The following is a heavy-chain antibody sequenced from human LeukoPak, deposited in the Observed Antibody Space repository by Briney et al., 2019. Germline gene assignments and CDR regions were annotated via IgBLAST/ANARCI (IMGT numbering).Heavy chain of an antibody. Sequence: PGGSLRLSCGVSGFSLSNYGVNWARQAPGKGLEWVSLICGRVKNIYYSDSVRGRFVISSDNSKKTVYLQMDRLRVEDTAVYYCARSNDDCLFQSRLDYWGQGSLVTVSS. CDR3: ARSNDDCLFQSRLDY. D-gene: IGHD3-9*01. CDR2: ICGRVKNI. J-gene: IGHJ4*02. V-gene: IGHV3-23*01. CDR1: GFSLSNYG.